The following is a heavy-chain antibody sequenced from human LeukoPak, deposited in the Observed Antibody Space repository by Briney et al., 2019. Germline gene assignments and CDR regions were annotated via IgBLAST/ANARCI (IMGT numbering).Heavy chain of an antibody. CDR2: IIPIFGTA. CDR3: ARGGSGSYFPTVDPVDY. J-gene: IGHJ4*02. V-gene: IGHV1-69*13. Sequence: VASVTVSFTASGGTFSSYAISWVRQAPGQGLEWMGGIIPIFGTANYAQKFQGRVTITADESTSTAYMELSSLRSGDTAVYYCARGGSGSYFPTVDPVDYWGQGTLVTVSS. CDR1: GGTFSSYA. D-gene: IGHD1-26*01.